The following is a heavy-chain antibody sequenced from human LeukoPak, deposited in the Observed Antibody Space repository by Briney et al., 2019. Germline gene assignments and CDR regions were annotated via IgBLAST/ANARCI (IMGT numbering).Heavy chain of an antibody. D-gene: IGHD3-16*01. J-gene: IGHJ6*03. CDR3: AHLRIDENEYYMDV. CDR2: IYWNDDT. CDR1: GFSLTTSKEG. V-gene: IGHV2-5*01. Sequence: SGPTLVNPTQTLTLTCSFSGFSLTTSKEGVGWIRQPPGKALEWLALIYWNDDTRYSPSLQSRLIITKDTSKDQVVLRMTNMDPVDTATYYCAHLRIDENEYYMDVWGKGTTVTVSS.